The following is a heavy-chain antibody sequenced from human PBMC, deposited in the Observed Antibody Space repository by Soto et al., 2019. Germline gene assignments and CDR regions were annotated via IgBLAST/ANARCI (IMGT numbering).Heavy chain of an antibody. V-gene: IGHV1-2*02. Sequence: GASVKVSCKASGYTFTGYYMHWVRQAPGQGLEWTGWINPNSGGTNYAQKFQGRVTMTRDTSISTAYMELSRLRSDDTAVYFCARIPQWLGTNYFDFWGQGTLVTVSS. J-gene: IGHJ4*02. D-gene: IGHD6-19*01. CDR1: GYTFTGYY. CDR2: INPNSGGT. CDR3: ARIPQWLGTNYFDF.